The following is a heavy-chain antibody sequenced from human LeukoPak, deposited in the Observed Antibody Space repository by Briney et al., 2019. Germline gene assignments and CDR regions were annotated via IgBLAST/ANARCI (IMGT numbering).Heavy chain of an antibody. CDR3: ARGLTARPRGYDY. J-gene: IGHJ4*02. Sequence: SETLSLTCTVSGGSISSYYWSWIRQPPGKGLEWIGYIYYSGSTNYNPSLKSRVTISVDTSKNQFSLKLSSVTAADTAVYYCARGLTARPRGYDYWGQGTLSPSPQ. V-gene: IGHV4-59*12. D-gene: IGHD6-6*01. CDR2: IYYSGST. CDR1: GGSISSYY.